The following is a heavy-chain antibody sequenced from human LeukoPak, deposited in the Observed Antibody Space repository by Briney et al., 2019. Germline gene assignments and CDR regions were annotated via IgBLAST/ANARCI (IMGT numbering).Heavy chain of an antibody. Sequence: GGSLRLSCAASGFTFSSYDMHWVRQATGKGLEWVSAIGTAGDTYYPGSVKGRFTISRENAKNSLYLQMNSLRAEDTAVYYCARADIVVVPAAMNAYYYYGMDVWGQGTTVTVSS. J-gene: IGHJ6*02. CDR3: ARADIVVVPAAMNAYYYYGMDV. CDR1: GFTFSSYD. CDR2: IGTAGDT. D-gene: IGHD2-2*01. V-gene: IGHV3-13*01.